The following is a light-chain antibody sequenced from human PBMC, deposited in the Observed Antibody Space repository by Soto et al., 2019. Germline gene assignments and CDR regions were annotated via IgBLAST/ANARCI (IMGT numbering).Light chain of an antibody. CDR1: QSVSSN. Sequence: EIVMTQSPATLSVSPGERATLSCRASQSVSSNLAWYQQKPGQAPRLLIYGASTRATGIPARFSGSGSGTQLPLTISSLQSEDFAVYYGQQYNNWPFPSWTFGQGTKVEIK. CDR2: GAS. V-gene: IGKV3-15*01. CDR3: QQYNNWPFPSWT. J-gene: IGKJ1*01.